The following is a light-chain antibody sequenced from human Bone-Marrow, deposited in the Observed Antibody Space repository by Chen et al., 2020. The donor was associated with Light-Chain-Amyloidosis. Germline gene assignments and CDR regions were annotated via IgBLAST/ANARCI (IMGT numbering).Light chain of an antibody. CDR1: SSYVGGDNH. CDR2: EVT. V-gene: IGLV2-14*01. J-gene: IGLJ1*01. Sequence: QSALTQPASVSGSPGQSITISCTGTSSYVGGDNHVSWYQQHPDKAPKLMIYEVTNRPSWVPDRFSGSKSDNTASLTISELQTADEADYFCSSYTITNTLVFGSGTRVTVL. CDR3: SSYTITNTLV.